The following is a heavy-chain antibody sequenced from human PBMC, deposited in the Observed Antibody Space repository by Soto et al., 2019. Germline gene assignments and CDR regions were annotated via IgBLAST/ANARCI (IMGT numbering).Heavy chain of an antibody. J-gene: IGHJ5*02. V-gene: IGHV1-8*01. CDR1: GYTFINHD. D-gene: IGHD6-6*01. CDR2: MNPNTGNK. CDR3: ARGPFRSSSHWFDP. Sequence: QVQLVQSGAEVREPGASVTVSCTASGYTFINHDINWVRQAAGQGLEWMGWMNPNTGNKRFAQTFQGRIPRTTNTSISTVYMKWSSLRSEDTAVYYCARGPFRSSSHWFDPWGQGALVTVSS.